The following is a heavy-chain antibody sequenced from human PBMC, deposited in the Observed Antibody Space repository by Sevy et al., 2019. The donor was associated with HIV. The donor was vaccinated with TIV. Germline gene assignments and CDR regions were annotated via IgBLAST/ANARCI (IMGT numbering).Heavy chain of an antibody. J-gene: IGHJ6*02. CDR1: GFTFKNYW. CDR3: ARGPRDYGSQSYYSPPYALEV. V-gene: IGHV3-7*03. Sequence: GGSLRLSCAGSGFTFKNYWVTWVRQAPGKGLEWVANIKPDGSERNYVDSVRGRFTISRGNAKNSLYLQMGSLRADDTAVYYCARGPRDYGSQSYYSPPYALEVLGQGTTVTVSS. D-gene: IGHD3-10*01. CDR2: IKPDGSER.